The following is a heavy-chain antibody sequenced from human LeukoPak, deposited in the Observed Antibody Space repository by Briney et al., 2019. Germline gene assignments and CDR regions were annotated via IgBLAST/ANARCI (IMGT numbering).Heavy chain of an antibody. CDR2: IIPIFGTA. CDR3: ARDLVSLTGYLDY. CDR1: GGTFSSYA. D-gene: IGHD3-9*01. J-gene: IGHJ4*02. V-gene: IGHV1-69*05. Sequence: ASVKVSCKASGGTFSSYAISWVRQAPGQGLEWMGRIIPIFGTANSAQKFQGRVTITTDESTSTAYMELSSLRSEDTAVYYCARDLVSLTGYLDYWGQGTLVTVSS.